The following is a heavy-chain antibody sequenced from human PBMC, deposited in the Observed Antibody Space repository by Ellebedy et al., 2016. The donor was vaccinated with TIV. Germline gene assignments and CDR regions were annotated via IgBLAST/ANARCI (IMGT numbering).Heavy chain of an antibody. V-gene: IGHV3-7*01. CDR3: SSWKY. J-gene: IGHJ4*02. Sequence: PGGSLRLSCAASGFTFSASWMTWVRQAPGKGLEWVANINQDASRKYYLDSVKGRFTVSRYNAKNSRYLQMNSLKAEDTAVYYCSSWKYWGQGALVTVSS. D-gene: IGHD1-1*01. CDR1: GFTFSASW. CDR2: INQDASRK.